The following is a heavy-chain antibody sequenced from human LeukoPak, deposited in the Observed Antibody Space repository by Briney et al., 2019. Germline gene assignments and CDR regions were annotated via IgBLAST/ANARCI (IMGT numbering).Heavy chain of an antibody. J-gene: IGHJ4*02. CDR1: GGSINNYY. D-gene: IGHD7-27*01. V-gene: IGHV4-59*01. Sequence: SETLSLTCTVSGGSINNYYWSWIRQPPGKGLEWIGHMYYSGGTTYNPSLKSRVSISLDTSKKHFSLKLSSVTAADTAVYYCAGTGLFFDYWSQGTLVTVSS. CDR2: MYYSGGT. CDR3: AGTGLFFDY.